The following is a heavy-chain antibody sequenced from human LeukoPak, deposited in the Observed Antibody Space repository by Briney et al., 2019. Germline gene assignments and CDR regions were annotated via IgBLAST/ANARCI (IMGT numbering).Heavy chain of an antibody. Sequence: GGSLRLSCAASGFTFSSYAMSWVRQAPGKGLEWVSAISGSGGSTYYADSVKGRFTISRDNSKNTLYLQMNSLRAEDTAVYYCARDDEYYYDSSGYYYDWGQGTLVTVSS. CDR3: ARDDEYYYDSSGYYYD. J-gene: IGHJ4*02. V-gene: IGHV3-23*01. CDR2: ISGSGGST. CDR1: GFTFSSYA. D-gene: IGHD3-22*01.